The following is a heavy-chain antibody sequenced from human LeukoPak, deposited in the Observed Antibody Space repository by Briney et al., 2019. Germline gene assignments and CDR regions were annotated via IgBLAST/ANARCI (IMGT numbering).Heavy chain of an antibody. D-gene: IGHD5-18*01. CDR3: ARDVGTAMGGGRDY. CDR2: IYSGGGT. Sequence: PGGSLRLSCAASGFTVSSNYMSWVRQAPGKGLEWVSVIYSGGGTYYADSVKGRFTISRDNSKNTLYLQMNSVRAEDTAVYYCARDVGTAMGGGRDYWGQGTLVTVSS. V-gene: IGHV3-66*01. CDR1: GFTVSSNY. J-gene: IGHJ4*02.